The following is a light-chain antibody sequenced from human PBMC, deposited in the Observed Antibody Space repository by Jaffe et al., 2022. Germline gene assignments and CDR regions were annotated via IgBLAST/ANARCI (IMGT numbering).Light chain of an antibody. CDR3: QSYDTNYRV. CDR1: SGSIVSNY. CDR2: EGN. V-gene: IGLV6-57*01. J-gene: IGLJ3*02. Sequence: NFMLTQPHSVSESPGKTVTISCTRSSGSIVSNYVQWYQQRPGSSPTILIYEGNQRPSGVPNRFSGSIDSSSNSASLTISGLKTEDEADYYCQSYDTNYRVFGGGTRLTVL.